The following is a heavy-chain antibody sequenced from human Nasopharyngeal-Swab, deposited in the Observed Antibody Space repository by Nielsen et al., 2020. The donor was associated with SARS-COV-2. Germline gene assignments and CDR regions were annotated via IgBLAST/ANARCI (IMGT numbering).Heavy chain of an antibody. J-gene: IGHJ4*02. D-gene: IGHD6-13*01. CDR3: ARWSSSWSLVT. V-gene: IGHV3-74*01. CDR1: GFTFSSYW. CDR2: INSDGSST. Sequence: GGSLRLSCAASGFTFSSYWMHWVRQAPGKGLVWVSRINSDGSSTSYADSVKGRFTISRDNAKNKLYLQMNSLRAEDTAVYYCARWSSSWSLVTWGQGTLVTVSS.